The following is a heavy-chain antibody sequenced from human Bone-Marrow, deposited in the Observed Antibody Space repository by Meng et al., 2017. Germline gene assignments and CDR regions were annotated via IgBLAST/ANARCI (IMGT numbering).Heavy chain of an antibody. J-gene: IGHJ4*02. CDR1: GVPISTNLYY. Sequence: SETLSLTCTVSGVPISTNLYYWGWIRQPPGKGLEWIGNIFDNARTYYNPSLNSLVTLSVDASKNQFSLKLTSVTAADTAVYYCTRDGDNSGTYDTFFDYWGQGTLVTVSS. D-gene: IGHD1-26*01. CDR2: IFDNART. V-gene: IGHV4-39*07. CDR3: TRDGDNSGTYDTFFDY.